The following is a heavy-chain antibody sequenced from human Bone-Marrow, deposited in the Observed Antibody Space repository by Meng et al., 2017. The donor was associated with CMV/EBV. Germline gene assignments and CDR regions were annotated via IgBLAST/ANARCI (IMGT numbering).Heavy chain of an antibody. CDR2: HSSGSA. CDR1: GGSIRGYQ. Sequence: SETLSLTCSVSGGSIRGYQWAWVRQAPGKGLEWIGHSSGSATYNPSLRSRVTISVDESKKQFSLNLNFVTAADTALYFCARDNMGSLDYWGQGTTVTVSS. V-gene: IGHV4-59*01. D-gene: IGHD1-26*01. CDR3: ARDNMGSLDY. J-gene: IGHJ4*03.